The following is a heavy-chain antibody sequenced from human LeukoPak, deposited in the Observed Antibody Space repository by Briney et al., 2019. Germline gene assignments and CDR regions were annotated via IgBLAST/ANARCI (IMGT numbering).Heavy chain of an antibody. CDR3: TTKSMIIVVIGAFDI. J-gene: IGHJ3*02. D-gene: IGHD3-22*01. Sequence: GGSLRLSCAASGFTLNDAWMSWVRQAPGKGLEWVGRIKSKIDGGTTDYAAPVKGRFTISRDDSKNTLYLQMNSLKTEDTAVYYCTTKSMIIVVIGAFDIWGQGTMVTVSS. V-gene: IGHV3-15*01. CDR2: IKSKIDGGTT. CDR1: GFTLNDAW.